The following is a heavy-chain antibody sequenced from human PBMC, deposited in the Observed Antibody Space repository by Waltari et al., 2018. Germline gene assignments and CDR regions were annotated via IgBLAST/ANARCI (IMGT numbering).Heavy chain of an antibody. V-gene: IGHV1-2*02. CDR3: ARDLKGYYHFWPSYYNPYFDS. J-gene: IGHJ4*02. Sequence: QVQLVQSGAEVKKPGASVKVSCAPSGYTFTDNYLPWVRQAPGQGLEWMGWINPNGGDTNYAQKFQGRVTMTRDTSTSTAYLELSRLRSDDTAVYFCARDLKGYYHFWPSYYNPYFDSWGQGTLVTVSS. CDR1: GYTFTDNY. CDR2: INPNGGDT. D-gene: IGHD3-3*01.